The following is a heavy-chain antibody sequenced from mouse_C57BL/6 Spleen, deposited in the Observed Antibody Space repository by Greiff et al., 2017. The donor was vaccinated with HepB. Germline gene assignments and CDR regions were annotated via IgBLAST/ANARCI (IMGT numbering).Heavy chain of an antibody. CDR1: GYTFTSYW. CDR3: ATLLLRSYAMDY. D-gene: IGHD1-1*01. CDR2: IDPSDSET. V-gene: IGHV1-52*01. Sequence: LQQSGAELVRPGSSVKLSCKASGYTFTSYWMHWVKQRPIQGLEWIGNIDPSDSETHYNQKFKDKATLTVDKSSSTAYMQLSSLTSEDSAVYYCATLLLRSYAMDYWGQGTSVTVSS. J-gene: IGHJ4*01.